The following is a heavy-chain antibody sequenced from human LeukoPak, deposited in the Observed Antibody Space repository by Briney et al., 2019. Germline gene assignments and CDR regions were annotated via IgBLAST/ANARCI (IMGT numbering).Heavy chain of an antibody. J-gene: IGHJ5*02. CDR3: ASTPYSSSWNWFDP. CDR1: GCSISSSSYY. D-gene: IGHD6-13*01. Sequence: KPSETLSLTCTVSGCSISSSSYYWGWIRQPPGKGLEWIGSIYYSGSTYYNPSLKSRVTISVDTSKNQFSLKLSSVTAADTAVYYCASTPYSSSWNWFDPWGQGTLVTVSS. V-gene: IGHV4-39*01. CDR2: IYYSGST.